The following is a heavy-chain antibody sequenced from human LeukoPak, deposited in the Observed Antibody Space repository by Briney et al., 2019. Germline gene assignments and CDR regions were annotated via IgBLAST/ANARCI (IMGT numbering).Heavy chain of an antibody. CDR2: FDPEDGET. V-gene: IGHV1-24*01. Sequence: GASVKVSCKVSGYTLTELSMHWMRQAPGKGLEWMGGFDPEDGETIYAQKFQGRVTMTEDTSTDTAYMELSSLRSEDTAVYYCAREPHYYDSSGYSGIDYWGQGTLVTVSS. D-gene: IGHD3-22*01. CDR3: AREPHYYDSSGYSGIDY. J-gene: IGHJ4*02. CDR1: GYTLTELS.